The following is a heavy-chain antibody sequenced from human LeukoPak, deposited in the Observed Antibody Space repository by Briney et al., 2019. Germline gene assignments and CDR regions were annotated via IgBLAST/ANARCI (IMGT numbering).Heavy chain of an antibody. CDR1: GGSISSSSYY. V-gene: IGHV4-39*01. Sequence: PSETLSLTCTVSGGSISSSSYYWGWIRQPPGKGLEWIGSIYYSGSTYYNPSLKSRVTISVDTSKNQFSLKLSSVTAADTAVYYCARRVIDIVVVPAAMGRAVDYWGQGTLVTVSS. CDR3: ARRVIDIVVVPAAMGRAVDY. J-gene: IGHJ4*02. CDR2: IYYSGST. D-gene: IGHD2-2*01.